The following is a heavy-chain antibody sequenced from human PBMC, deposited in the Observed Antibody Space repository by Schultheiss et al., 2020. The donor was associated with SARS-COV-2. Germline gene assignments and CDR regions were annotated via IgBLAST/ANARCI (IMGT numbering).Heavy chain of an antibody. Sequence: SETLSLTCTVSGGSVSSGSYYWSWIRQPAGKGLEWIGSIYHSGSTYYNPSLKSRVTISVDTSKNQFSLKLSSVTAADTVREAGYNNSKCHAGLPLLDSWGQGTLVTVSS. CDR2: IYHSGST. CDR3: YNNSKCHAGLPLLDS. J-gene: IGHJ4*02. CDR1: GGSVSSGSYY. D-gene: IGHD2-2*01. V-gene: IGHV4-39*07.